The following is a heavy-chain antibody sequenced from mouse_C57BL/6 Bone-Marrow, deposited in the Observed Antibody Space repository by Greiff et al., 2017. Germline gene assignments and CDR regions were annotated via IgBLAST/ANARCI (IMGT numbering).Heavy chain of an antibody. J-gene: IGHJ3*01. CDR2: ISDGGSYT. CDR3: ARIYYDYGEFAY. CDR1: GFTFSSYA. Sequence: EVKVVESGGGLVKPGGSLKLSCAASGFTFSSYAMSWVRQTPEKRLEWVATISDGGSYTYYPDNVKGRFTISRDNAKNNLYLQMSHLKSEDTAMYYCARIYYDYGEFAYWGQGTLVTVSA. D-gene: IGHD2-4*01. V-gene: IGHV5-4*03.